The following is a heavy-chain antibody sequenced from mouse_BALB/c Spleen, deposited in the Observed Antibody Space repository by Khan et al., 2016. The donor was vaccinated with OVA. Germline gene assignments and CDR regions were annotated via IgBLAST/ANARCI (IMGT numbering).Heavy chain of an antibody. CDR3: ARTSRVNY. D-gene: IGHD2-1*01. CDR2: ISYSGST. CDR1: GYSITSGYG. V-gene: IGHV3-2*02. Sequence: EVQLVETGPGLVKPSQSLSLTCTVTGYSITSGYGWNWIRQFPGNKLEWMGYISYSGSTNYNPSLKSRISFTRDTSKNQFFLQLNSVTTEDTATYYCARTSRVNYGGQGTTLTFSS. J-gene: IGHJ2*01.